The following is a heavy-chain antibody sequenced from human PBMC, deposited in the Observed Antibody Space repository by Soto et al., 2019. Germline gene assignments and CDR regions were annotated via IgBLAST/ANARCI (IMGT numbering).Heavy chain of an antibody. Sequence: PGESLKISCKGSGYSFTSYWIGWVRQMPGKGLEWMGIIYPGDSNTRYSPSFQGQVTISADKSISTAYLQWSSLKASDTAMYYCARLFGSNTGSYPDPYWGQGTPVTVSS. CDR2: IYPGDSNT. D-gene: IGHD1-26*01. J-gene: IGHJ4*02. CDR3: ARLFGSNTGSYPDPY. V-gene: IGHV5-51*01. CDR1: GYSFTSYW.